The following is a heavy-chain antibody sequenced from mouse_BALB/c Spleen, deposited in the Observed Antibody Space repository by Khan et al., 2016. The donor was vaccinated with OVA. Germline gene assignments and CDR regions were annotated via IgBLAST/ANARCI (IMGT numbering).Heavy chain of an antibody. D-gene: IGHD1-1*02. CDR3: ARILGIYGMDY. Sequence: EVELVESGGGLVQPGGSRKLSCAASGFTFSSFGMFWIRQAPEKGLEWVAYISSGSSTFYYADTVKGRFTISRDNPKNTLFLQRTSLSSEDTAMYYCARILGIYGMDYWGQGTSVTVSA. J-gene: IGHJ4*01. CDR2: ISSGSSTF. V-gene: IGHV5-17*02. CDR1: GFTFSSFG.